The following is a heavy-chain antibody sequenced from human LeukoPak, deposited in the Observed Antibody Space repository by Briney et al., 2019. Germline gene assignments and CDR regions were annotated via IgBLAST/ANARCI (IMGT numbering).Heavy chain of an antibody. D-gene: IGHD1-26*01. CDR1: GFTFSSSA. CDR3: ARAKWELHNDY. Sequence: PGGSLRLSCAASGFTFSSSAMSWVRQAPGKGLEWVSTISGSDSSTHYADSVKGRFTISRDNAKNSLYLQMNSLRAEDTAVYYCARAKWELHNDYWGQGTLVTVSS. CDR2: ISGSDSST. J-gene: IGHJ4*02. V-gene: IGHV3-23*01.